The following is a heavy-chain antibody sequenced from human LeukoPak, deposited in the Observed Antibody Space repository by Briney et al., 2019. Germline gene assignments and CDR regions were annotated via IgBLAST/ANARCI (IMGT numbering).Heavy chain of an antibody. CDR2: INHSGST. CDR3: ARVVVAATVYYYYYYYMDV. V-gene: IGHV4-34*01. Sequence: SETLSLTCAVYGGSFSGYYWSWIRQPPGKGLEWIGEINHSGSTNYNPSLKSRVTISVDTSKNQFSLKLSSVTAADTPVYYCARVVVAATVYYYYYYYMDVWGKGTTVTISS. J-gene: IGHJ6*03. D-gene: IGHD2-15*01. CDR1: GGSFSGYY.